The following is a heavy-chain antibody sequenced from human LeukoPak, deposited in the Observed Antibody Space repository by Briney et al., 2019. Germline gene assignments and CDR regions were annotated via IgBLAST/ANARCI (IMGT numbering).Heavy chain of an antibody. Sequence: TLSLTCAVSGGSISSGGYSWSWIRQPPGKGLEWIGYIYHSGSTYYNPSLKSRVTISVDRSKNQFSLKLSSVTAADTAVYYCARSGYSGYDYGLWGQGTLVTVSS. J-gene: IGHJ4*02. D-gene: IGHD5-12*01. CDR2: IYHSGST. CDR1: GGSISSGGYS. CDR3: ARSGYSGYDYGL. V-gene: IGHV4-30-2*01.